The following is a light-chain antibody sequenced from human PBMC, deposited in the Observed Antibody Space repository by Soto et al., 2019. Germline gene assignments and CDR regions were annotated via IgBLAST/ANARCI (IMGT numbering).Light chain of an antibody. CDR2: GNS. CDR1: SSNIGAGYD. J-gene: IGLJ1*01. V-gene: IGLV1-40*01. CDR3: QSYDSSLSGFYV. Sequence: QAVVTQPPSVSGAPGQRVTISCTGSSSNIGAGYDLHWYQQLPGTAPKLLIYGNSNRPSGVPDRFSGSKSGTSASLAITGLQAEDEADYYCQSYDSSLSGFYVFGTGTKLTVL.